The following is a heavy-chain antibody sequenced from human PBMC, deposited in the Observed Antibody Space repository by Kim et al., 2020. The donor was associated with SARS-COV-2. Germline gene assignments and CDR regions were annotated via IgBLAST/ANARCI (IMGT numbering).Heavy chain of an antibody. Sequence: GGSLRLSCAASGFTFSSYGMHWVRQAPGKGLEWVAVISYDGSNKYYADSVKGRFTISRDNSKNTLYLQMNSLRAEDTAVYYCAKDSSYSSSSGYFQHWG. V-gene: IGHV3-30*18. CDR1: GFTFSSYG. CDR3: AKDSSYSSSSGYFQH. J-gene: IGHJ1*01. D-gene: IGHD6-6*01. CDR2: ISYDGSNK.